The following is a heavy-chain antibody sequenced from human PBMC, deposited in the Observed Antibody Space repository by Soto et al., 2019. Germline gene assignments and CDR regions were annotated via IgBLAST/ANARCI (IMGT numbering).Heavy chain of an antibody. CDR3: ARWPCGDSERDYYYYYYGMDV. Sequence: GGSLRLSCAASGFTFSSYSMNWVCQAPGKGLEWVSSISSSSSYIYYADSVKGRFTISRDNAKNSLYLQMNSLRAEDTAVYYCARWPCGDSERDYYYYYYGMDVWGQGTTVTV. V-gene: IGHV3-21*01. D-gene: IGHD4-17*01. J-gene: IGHJ6*02. CDR1: GFTFSSYS. CDR2: ISSSSSYI.